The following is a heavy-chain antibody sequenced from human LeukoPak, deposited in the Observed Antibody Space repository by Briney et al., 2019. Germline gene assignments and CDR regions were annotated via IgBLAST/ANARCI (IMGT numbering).Heavy chain of an antibody. CDR3: ARDTAMGSNDAFDI. Sequence: ASVKVSCKASGYTFTSYGISWVRLAPGQGLEWMGWISAYNGNTNYAQKLQGRVTMTTDTSTSTAYMELRSLRSDDTAVYYCARDTAMGSNDAFDIWGQGTMVTVSS. CDR1: GYTFTSYG. CDR2: ISAYNGNT. J-gene: IGHJ3*02. V-gene: IGHV1-18*01. D-gene: IGHD5-18*01.